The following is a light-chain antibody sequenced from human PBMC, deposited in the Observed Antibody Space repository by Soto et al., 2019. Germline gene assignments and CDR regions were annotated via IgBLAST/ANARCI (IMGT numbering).Light chain of an antibody. Sequence: QSVLTQPPSASVTPGQRVTISCSGSSSNIGSNTVNWYQQLPGTAPKLIIYSNNQRPSGVPDPFSGSKSGTSGSLAISGLESEDEADYYCAAWDDSLNGVVFGGGTKLTVL. V-gene: IGLV1-44*01. J-gene: IGLJ2*01. CDR1: SSNIGSNT. CDR3: AAWDDSLNGVV. CDR2: SNN.